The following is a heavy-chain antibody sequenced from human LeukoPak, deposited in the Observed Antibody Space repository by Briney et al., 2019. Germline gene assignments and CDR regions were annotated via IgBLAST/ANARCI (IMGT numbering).Heavy chain of an antibody. J-gene: IGHJ6*02. Sequence: PGGSLRLSCAASGFTFSRIAMTWVRQAPGKGLEWVSAISGSGVSTYYGDSAKGRFTISRDNSKNTLYLQMNSLRAEGTAVYYCAKCSSGSSGWYGMDVWGQGTTVTVSS. CDR1: GFTFSRIA. V-gene: IGHV3-23*01. D-gene: IGHD6-25*01. CDR2: ISGSGVST. CDR3: AKCSSGSSGWYGMDV.